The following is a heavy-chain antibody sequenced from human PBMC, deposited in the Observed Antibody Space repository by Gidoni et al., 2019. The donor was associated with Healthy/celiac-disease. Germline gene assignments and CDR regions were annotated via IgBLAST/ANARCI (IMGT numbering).Heavy chain of an antibody. D-gene: IGHD4-4*01. CDR2: IKQDGSEK. V-gene: IGHV3-7*03. Sequence: EVQLVESGGGLVQPGGSLRLSCAASGFTFSSYWMSWVRQAPGKGLEWVANIKQDGSEKYYVDSVKGRFTISRDNAKNSLYLQMNSLRAEDTAVYYCARVGRAWPVTTKRGYYYYGMDVWGQGTTVTVSS. J-gene: IGHJ6*02. CDR1: GFTFSSYW. CDR3: ARVGRAWPVTTKRGYYYYGMDV.